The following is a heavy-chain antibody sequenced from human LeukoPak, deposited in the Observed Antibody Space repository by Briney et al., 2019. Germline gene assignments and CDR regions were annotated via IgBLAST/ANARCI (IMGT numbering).Heavy chain of an antibody. CDR1: GGSISSHY. D-gene: IGHD2-8*01. J-gene: IGHJ4*02. Sequence: KLSETLSLTCTVSGGSISSHYWSWIRQPPGKGLEWIGYIYYSGSTNYNPSLKSRVTISVDTSKNQFSLKLSSVTAADTAVYYCARRYCTNGVCYFYFDYWGQGTLVTVSS. CDR2: IYYSGST. V-gene: IGHV4-59*11. CDR3: ARRYCTNGVCYFYFDY.